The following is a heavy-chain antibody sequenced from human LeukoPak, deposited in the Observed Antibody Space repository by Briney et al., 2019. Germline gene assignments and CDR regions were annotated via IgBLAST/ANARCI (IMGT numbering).Heavy chain of an antibody. CDR3: ARKPWIQLWSFFDY. CDR1: GGSFSGYY. V-gene: IGHV4-34*01. Sequence: SETLSLTCAVYGGSFSGYYRSWIRQPPGKGLEWIGGINHSGSTNYNPSLKSRVTISVDTSKNQFSLKLSSVTAADTAVYYCARKPWIQLWSFFDYWGQGTLVTVSS. CDR2: INHSGST. D-gene: IGHD5-18*01. J-gene: IGHJ4*02.